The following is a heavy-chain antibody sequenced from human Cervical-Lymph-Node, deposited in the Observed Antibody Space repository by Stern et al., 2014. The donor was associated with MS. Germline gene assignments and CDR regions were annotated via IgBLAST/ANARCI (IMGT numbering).Heavy chain of an antibody. CDR2: IYPGDSDT. J-gene: IGHJ3*02. D-gene: IGHD3-10*01. Sequence: EVQLEESGAEVKKPGESLKISCKGSGYSFTSYWIGWVRQMTGKGLEWMGIIYPGDSDTRYSPSFQGQVTISADKSISTAYLQWSSLKASDTAMYYCARPWGFGELRDAFDIWGQGTMVTVSS. V-gene: IGHV5-51*01. CDR1: GYSFTSYW. CDR3: ARPWGFGELRDAFDI.